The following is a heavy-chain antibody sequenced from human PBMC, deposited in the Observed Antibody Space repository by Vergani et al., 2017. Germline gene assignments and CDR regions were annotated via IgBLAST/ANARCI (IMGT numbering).Heavy chain of an antibody. J-gene: IGHJ4*02. CDR1: GGSISSYY. V-gene: IGHV4-59*01. CDR2: IYYSGST. Sequence: QVQLQESGPGLVKPSETLSLTCTVSGGSISSYYWSWIRQPPGKGLEWIGYIYYSGSTNYNPSLKSRVTISVDTSKNQFSLKLSSVTAADTAVYYCARRSYGVDDWGQGTLVTVSS. D-gene: IGHD5-18*01. CDR3: ARRSYGVDD.